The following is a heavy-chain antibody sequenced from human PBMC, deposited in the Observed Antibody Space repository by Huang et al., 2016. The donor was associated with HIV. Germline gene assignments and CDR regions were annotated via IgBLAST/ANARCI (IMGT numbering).Heavy chain of an antibody. CDR3: AAMVRGVISYFDY. CDR1: DGSISSSSYY. Sequence: QLQLQESGPGLVKPSETLSLTCTVSDGSISSSSYYWGWIRQPPGKGLEWIATCFYDGNTDDNPSLKSRVTISVDTSKNQFSLNLSSVTAADTAVYYCAAMVRGVISYFDYWGQGTLVTVSS. CDR2: CFYDGNT. J-gene: IGHJ4*02. D-gene: IGHD3-10*01. V-gene: IGHV4-39*01.